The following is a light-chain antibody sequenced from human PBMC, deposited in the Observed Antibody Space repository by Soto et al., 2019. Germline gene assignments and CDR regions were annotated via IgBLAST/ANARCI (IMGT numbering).Light chain of an antibody. CDR3: QQRGET. Sequence: MLTQSPATLSLSPGGRATLSCTASQGISTYIAWYQQKPGHPPRLLMFDASRRATGIPPRFSGGGFGTQFTLTINNLEPDDFAVYYCQQRGETFGPGTRLEIK. CDR1: QGISTY. V-gene: IGKV3-11*01. CDR2: DAS. J-gene: IGKJ5*01.